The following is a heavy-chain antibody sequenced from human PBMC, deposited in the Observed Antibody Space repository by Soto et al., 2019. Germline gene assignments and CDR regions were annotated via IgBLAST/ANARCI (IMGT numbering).Heavy chain of an antibody. V-gene: IGHV1-3*01. CDR1: GYTFTNYV. Sequence: QVQLVQSGAEVKKPGASVKVSCKASGYTFTNYVLHWGRQAPGQRLEWMGWINAGNGNTKYSQKIQGRVTITSDTFASAAYMELSSLRSDDTAVYYCASPSYGSGNSYWGQGTLVTVSS. CDR3: ASPSYGSGNSY. J-gene: IGHJ4*02. D-gene: IGHD3-10*01. CDR2: INAGNGNT.